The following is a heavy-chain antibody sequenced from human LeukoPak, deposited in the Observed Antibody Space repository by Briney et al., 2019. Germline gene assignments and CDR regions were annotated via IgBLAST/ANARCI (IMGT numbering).Heavy chain of an antibody. CDR2: MNPNSVNT. CDR3: GRVGGARHYYYYYYGMDV. CDR1: GYTFNSYD. D-gene: IGHD3-10*01. V-gene: IGHV1-8*01. J-gene: IGHJ6*02. Sequence: GSSVKLSCKASGYTFNSYDINWERQATGQGLEWMGWMNPNSVNTGYTQKFQGKVTMTRNSPISTAHRERSSLRSEDTAVYYGGRVGGARHYYYYYYGMDVWGQGTTVTVSS.